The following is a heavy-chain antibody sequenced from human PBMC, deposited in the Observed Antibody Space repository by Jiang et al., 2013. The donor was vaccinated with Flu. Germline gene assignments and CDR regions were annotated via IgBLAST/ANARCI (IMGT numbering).Heavy chain of an antibody. V-gene: IGHV1-46*01. Sequence: KVSCKASGYTFTSYYMHWVRQAPGQGLEWMGIINPSGGSTSYAQKFQGRVTMTRDTSTSTVYMELSSLRSEDTAVYYCARDAPWYSSSWYDGSGNAFDIWGQGTMVTVSS. CDR2: INPSGGST. D-gene: IGHD6-13*01. J-gene: IGHJ3*02. CDR3: ARDAPWYSSSWYDGSGNAFDI. CDR1: GYTFTSYY.